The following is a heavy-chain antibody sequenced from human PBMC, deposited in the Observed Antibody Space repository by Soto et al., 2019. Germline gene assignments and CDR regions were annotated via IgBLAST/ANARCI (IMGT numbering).Heavy chain of an antibody. CDR3: ARTAGGRVRGAFDI. V-gene: IGHV3-30-3*01. J-gene: IGHJ3*02. D-gene: IGHD6-13*01. Sequence: QVHLEESGGGVVQPGTSLRLSCVASGFTFSSYGMHWVRQAPGKGLEWVAVIPNTENKKYYADSVKGRFTISRDNSQSTLFLQMDSLMSEDTAMYYCARTAGGRVRGAFDIWGQGTMVTIS. CDR2: IPNTENKK. CDR1: GFTFSSYG.